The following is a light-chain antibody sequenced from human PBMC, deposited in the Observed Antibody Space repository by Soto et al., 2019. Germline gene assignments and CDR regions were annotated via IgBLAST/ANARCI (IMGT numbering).Light chain of an antibody. V-gene: IGKV3-11*01. J-gene: IGKJ4*01. Sequence: EIVLTQSPATLSLSPGERATLSCRASQSVSSYLVWYQQQPGQAPRLLIYDASNRATGIPARFSGSGSGTYFTLTISSLEAEDFAVYYCQQRSNWLTFGGGTKVEIK. CDR1: QSVSSY. CDR2: DAS. CDR3: QQRSNWLT.